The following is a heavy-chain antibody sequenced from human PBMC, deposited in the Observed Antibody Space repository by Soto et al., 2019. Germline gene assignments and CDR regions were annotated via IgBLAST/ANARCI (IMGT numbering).Heavy chain of an antibody. D-gene: IGHD1-20*01. J-gene: IGHJ6*03. Sequence: EVQLLESGGGLVQPGGSLRLSCAASGFTFSSYAMNWVRQAPGKGLEWVSIIAGSGGGVYYADSVKGRFTVSRDNSKNTLYVQMNRLRAEDTAVYYCAKGLPARSLGLTGTFRKYYMDVWGNGTTVTVSS. CDR1: GFTFSSYA. V-gene: IGHV3-23*01. CDR2: IAGSGGGV. CDR3: AKGLPARSLGLTGTFRKYYMDV.